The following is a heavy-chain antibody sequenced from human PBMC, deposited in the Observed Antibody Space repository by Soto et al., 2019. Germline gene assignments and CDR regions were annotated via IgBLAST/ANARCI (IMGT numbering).Heavy chain of an antibody. CDR1: GFTFSSYA. J-gene: IGHJ6*02. CDR2: IIPIFGTA. V-gene: IGHV1-69*06. Sequence: VQLLESGGGLVQPGGSLRLSCAASGFTFSSYAISWVRQAPGQGLEWMGGIIPIFGTANYAQKFQGRVTITADKSTSTAYMELSSLRSEDTAVYYCYGMDVWGQGTTVTVSS. CDR3: YGMDV.